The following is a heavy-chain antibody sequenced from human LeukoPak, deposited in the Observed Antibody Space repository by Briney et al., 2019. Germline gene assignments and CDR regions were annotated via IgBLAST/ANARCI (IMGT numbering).Heavy chain of an antibody. J-gene: IGHJ3*02. D-gene: IGHD3-3*01. CDR2: IKQDGSEK. CDR1: GLTFSSYA. V-gene: IGHV3-7*01. Sequence: GGSLRLSCAASGLTFSSYAMNWVRQAPGKGLEWVANIKQDGSEKYYVDSVKGRFTISRDNAKNSLHLQMNSLRAEDTAVYYCARDLYDFWSGYYYSAFDIWGQGTMVTVSS. CDR3: ARDLYDFWSGYYYSAFDI.